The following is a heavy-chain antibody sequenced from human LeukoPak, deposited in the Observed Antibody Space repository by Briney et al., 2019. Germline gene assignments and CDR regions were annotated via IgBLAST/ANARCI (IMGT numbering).Heavy chain of an antibody. J-gene: IGHJ4*02. V-gene: IGHV4-59*01. CDR1: DGSINAYY. CDR3: ARGDCSGGSCYSDY. CDR2: IYYSGST. D-gene: IGHD2-15*01. Sequence: SETLSLTCNVSDGSINAYYWSWIRQPPGKGLEWIGYIYYSGSTNYNPSLKSRVTISVDTSKNQFSLKLSSVTAADTAVYYCARGDCSGGSCYSDYWGQGTLVTVSS.